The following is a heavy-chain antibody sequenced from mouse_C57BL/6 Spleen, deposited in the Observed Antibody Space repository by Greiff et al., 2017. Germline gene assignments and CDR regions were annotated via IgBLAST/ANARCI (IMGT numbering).Heavy chain of an antibody. CDR1: GFTFSDYG. CDR2: IRSGSSYI. V-gene: IGHV5-17*01. J-gene: IGHJ3*01. Sequence: EVMLVESGGGLVKPGGSLKLSCAASGFTFSDYGMHWVRQAPEKGLEWVAYIRSGSSYIYYADTVQGRFTVSRDNAKNTLFLQMTSLRSEDTAMYYYARKESPSWFADWGQGTLVTVSA. CDR3: ARKESPSWFAD.